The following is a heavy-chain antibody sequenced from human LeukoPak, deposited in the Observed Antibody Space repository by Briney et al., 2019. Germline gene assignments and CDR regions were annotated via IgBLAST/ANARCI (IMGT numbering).Heavy chain of an antibody. D-gene: IGHD2-2*01. Sequence: GGSLRLSCAASEFTFSSHSMNWVRQAPGKGLEWVSSISRSGGSIYYADSLKGRFTISRDNAKNSLYLQMNSLRAEDTAVYFCARSLKISAALDVFDIWGQGTMVTVSS. CDR3: ARSLKISAALDVFDI. CDR1: EFTFSSHS. V-gene: IGHV3-21*01. CDR2: ISRSGGSI. J-gene: IGHJ3*02.